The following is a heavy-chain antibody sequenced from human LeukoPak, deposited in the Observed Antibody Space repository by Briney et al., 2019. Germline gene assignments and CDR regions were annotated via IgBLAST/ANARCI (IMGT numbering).Heavy chain of an antibody. V-gene: IGHV1-2*02. J-gene: IGHJ4*02. CDR1: GYTFSGYY. CDR3: AKVGGTDNIDY. Sequence: GASVKISCKASGYTFSGYYIHWVRQAPGQGLEWMGWINPNSGGTNSAQKFQGRVTMTRDTSISTAYMELSRLRYADTAIYYCAKVGGTDNIDYWGQGTLVTVSS. CDR2: INPNSGGT. D-gene: IGHD1-26*01.